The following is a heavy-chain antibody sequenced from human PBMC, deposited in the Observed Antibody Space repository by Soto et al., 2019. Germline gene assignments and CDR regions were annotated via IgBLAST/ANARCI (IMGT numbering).Heavy chain of an antibody. CDR1: GFTFSSYA. Sequence: GGSLRLSCAASGFTFSSYAMSWVRQAPRKGLQSVSAISGSGGTTYYAASVKGRVTISRDNSKNTLYLQMNRLRAEDTAVYYCARTYSSGWYESHTLDYWGQGTLVTVSS. CDR2: ISGSGGTT. J-gene: IGHJ4*02. D-gene: IGHD6-19*01. V-gene: IGHV3-23*01. CDR3: ARTYSSGWYESHTLDY.